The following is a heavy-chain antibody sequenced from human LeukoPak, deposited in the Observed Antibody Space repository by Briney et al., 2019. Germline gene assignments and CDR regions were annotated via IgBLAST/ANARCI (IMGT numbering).Heavy chain of an antibody. J-gene: IGHJ4*02. V-gene: IGHV3-9*01. CDR3: AKSTSSGWPHFDY. D-gene: IGHD6-19*01. Sequence: GRSLRLSCAAYGFTFDDYAMHWVWQAPGKGLEWVSGISWNSGSIGYADSVKGRFTISRDNAKNSLYLQMNSLRAEDTALYYCAKSTSSGWPHFDYWGQGTLVTVSS. CDR2: ISWNSGSI. CDR1: GFTFDDYA.